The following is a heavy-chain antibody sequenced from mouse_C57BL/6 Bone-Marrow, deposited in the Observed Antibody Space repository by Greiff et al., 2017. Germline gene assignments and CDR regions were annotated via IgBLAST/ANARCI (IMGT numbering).Heavy chain of an antibody. CDR1: GYTFTSYW. J-gene: IGHJ4*01. CDR2: IDPSDSYT. V-gene: IGHV1-59*01. Sequence: QVQLQQPGAELVRPGTSVKLSCKASGYTFTSYWMHWVKQRPGQGLEWIGVIDPSDSYTNYNQKFKGKATLTVDTSSSTAYMQLSSLTSEDSAVYYCARYDYDAIDYWGQGTSVTVSS. CDR3: ARYDYDAIDY.